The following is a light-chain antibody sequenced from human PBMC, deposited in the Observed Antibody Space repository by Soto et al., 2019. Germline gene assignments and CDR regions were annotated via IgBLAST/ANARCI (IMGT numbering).Light chain of an antibody. J-gene: IGKJ1*01. CDR1: QSISSW. CDR3: QQYNSYSWT. V-gene: IGKV1-5*03. Sequence: DIQMTQSASTLSASFGDRVTITWRASQSISSWLAWYQQKPGKAPKLLIYKASSLESGVPSRFSGSGYGTEFNLTISSLQTDDFATYYCQQYNSYSWTFGQGTKVDIK. CDR2: KAS.